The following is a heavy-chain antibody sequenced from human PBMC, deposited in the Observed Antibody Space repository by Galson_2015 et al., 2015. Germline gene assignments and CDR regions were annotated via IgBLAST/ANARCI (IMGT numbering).Heavy chain of an antibody. V-gene: IGHV5-51*01. J-gene: IGHJ4*02. Sequence: QSGAEVKKPRESLKISCKGSGFRFTNYWIGWVRQMPGKGLEWMGSIYPGDSDTRYSPSFQGQVTISADKSINTAYLQLSSLKASNPAIYYGARWDGSPWSYFAYWGQEPL. CDR3: ARWDGSPWSYFAY. CDR2: IYPGDSDT. CDR1: GFRFTNYW. D-gene: IGHD6-19*01.